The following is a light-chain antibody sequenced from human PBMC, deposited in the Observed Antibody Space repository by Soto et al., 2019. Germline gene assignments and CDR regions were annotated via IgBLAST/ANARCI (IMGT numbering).Light chain of an antibody. J-gene: IGKJ1*01. CDR1: QSVSSSY. CDR2: GAS. CDR3: LQDFSYPRT. Sequence: EIVLTQSPGTLSLSPGERATLSCRASQSVSSSYLAWYQQKPGQAPRLLIYGASSRATGIPDRFSGSGSGTDFTLTSSSLQPEDSATYYCLQDFSYPRTFGQGTKVDIK. V-gene: IGKV3-20*01.